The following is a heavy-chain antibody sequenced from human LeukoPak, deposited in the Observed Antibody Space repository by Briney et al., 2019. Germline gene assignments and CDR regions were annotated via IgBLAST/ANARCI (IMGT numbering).Heavy chain of an antibody. D-gene: IGHD4-11*01. CDR1: GYSISSGYY. Sequence: SETLSLTCTVSGYSISSGYYWGWIRQPPGKGLEWIGYIYYSGSTNYNPSLKSRVTISVDTSKNQFSLKLSSVTAADTAVYYCARGLNSNHLVYFDYWGQGTLVTVSS. CDR2: IYYSGST. V-gene: IGHV4-38-2*02. J-gene: IGHJ4*02. CDR3: ARGLNSNHLVYFDY.